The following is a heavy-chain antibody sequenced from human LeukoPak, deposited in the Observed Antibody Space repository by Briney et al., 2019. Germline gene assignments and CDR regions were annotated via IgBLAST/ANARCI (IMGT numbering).Heavy chain of an antibody. CDR1: GFTFSSYS. CDR3: ASGTYYYDSSGYYFSNAFDI. V-gene: IGHV3-21*01. D-gene: IGHD3-22*01. CDR2: IGSSSSYI. Sequence: GGSLRLSCAASGFTFSSYSMNWVRQAPGKGLEWVSSIGSSSSYIYYADSVKGRFTISRANAKNSLYLQMNSLRAEDTAVYYCASGTYYYDSSGYYFSNAFDIWGQGTMVTVSS. J-gene: IGHJ3*02.